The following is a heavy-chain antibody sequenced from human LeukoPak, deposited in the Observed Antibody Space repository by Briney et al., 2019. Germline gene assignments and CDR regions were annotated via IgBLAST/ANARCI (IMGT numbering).Heavy chain of an antibody. CDR3: ATAYYDSWSGYYRKGWFDP. D-gene: IGHD3-3*01. Sequence: ASVKVSCKVSGYTLTELSMHWVRQAPGKGLEWMGGFYPEDGETIYAQKFQGRVTMTEDTSTDTAYMELSSLRSEDTAVYYCATAYYDSWSGYYRKGWFDPWGQGTLVTVSS. CDR1: GYTLTELS. J-gene: IGHJ5*02. V-gene: IGHV1-24*01. CDR2: FYPEDGET.